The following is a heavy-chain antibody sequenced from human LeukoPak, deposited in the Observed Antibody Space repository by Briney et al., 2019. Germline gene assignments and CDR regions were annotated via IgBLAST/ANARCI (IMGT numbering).Heavy chain of an antibody. D-gene: IGHD3-22*01. CDR1: GYXFTGYY. J-gene: IGHJ6*02. V-gene: IGHV1-2*02. CDR3: ARSVVTMIVVPEPPYYYYGMDV. Sequence: ASVKVSCKASGYXFTGYYIHWLRQAPGQGLEWMGWINPNSCGTNYAQKFQGRVTMTRDTSISTAYMELSRLRSDDTAVYYCARSVVTMIVVPEPPYYYYGMDVWGQGTTVTVSS. CDR2: INPNSCGT.